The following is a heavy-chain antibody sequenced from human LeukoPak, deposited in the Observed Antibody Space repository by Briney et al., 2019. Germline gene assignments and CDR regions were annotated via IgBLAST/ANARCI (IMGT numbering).Heavy chain of an antibody. V-gene: IGHV3-21*01. CDR2: ISSSSSYI. CDR1: GFTFSSYS. Sequence: GRSLRLSRAASGFTFSSYSMNWVRQAPGKGLEWVSSISSSSSYIYYADSVKGRFTISRDNAKNSLYLQMNSLRAEDTAVYYCAVDYDILTGYYTDPVPFDYWGQGTLVTVSS. D-gene: IGHD3-9*01. CDR3: AVDYDILTGYYTDPVPFDY. J-gene: IGHJ4*02.